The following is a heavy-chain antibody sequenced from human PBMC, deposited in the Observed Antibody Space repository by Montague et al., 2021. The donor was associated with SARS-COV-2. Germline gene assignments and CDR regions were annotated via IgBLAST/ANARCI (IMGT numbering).Heavy chain of an antibody. CDR2: IYHSGSA. CDR1: GGSISSSSYY. J-gene: IGHJ4*02. CDR3: ARVPDRGTYWSVDY. V-gene: IGHV4-39*07. Sequence: SETLSLTCTVSGGSISSSSYYWGWVRQPPGKGLEWIGGIYHSGSAYFNPSLKSRVTISIDTSKNQFSLKVSSVTAADTAVYYCARVPDRGTYWSVDYWGQGTLVTVSS. D-gene: IGHD1-26*01.